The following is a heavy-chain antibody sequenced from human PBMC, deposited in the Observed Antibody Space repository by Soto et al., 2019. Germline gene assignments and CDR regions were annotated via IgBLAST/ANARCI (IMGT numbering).Heavy chain of an antibody. CDR3: ATSESSSAGYYYYYGMDV. Sequence: GESLKISCKTSGYSFTSYWIGWVRQMPGKGLEWMGIIYPGDSDTRYSPSFQGQVTISADKSISTAYLQWSSLKASDTAMYYCATSESSSAGYYYYYGMDVWGQGTTVTVSS. CDR1: GYSFTSYW. J-gene: IGHJ6*02. CDR2: IYPGDSDT. D-gene: IGHD6-6*01. V-gene: IGHV5-51*01.